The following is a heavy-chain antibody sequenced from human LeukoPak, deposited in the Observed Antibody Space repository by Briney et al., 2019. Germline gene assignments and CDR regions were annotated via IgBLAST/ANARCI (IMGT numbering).Heavy chain of an antibody. J-gene: IGHJ5*02. CDR1: GFTFSSYG. V-gene: IGHV3-30*02. CDR3: AKGRFPARDSRDKNWFDP. D-gene: IGHD3-22*01. CDR2: IRYDGSNK. Sequence: PGGSLRLSCAASGFTFSSYGMHWVRQAPGKGLEWVAFIRYDGSNKYYADSVKGRFTISRDNSKNTLYLQMNSLRAEDTAVYYCAKGRFPARDSRDKNWFDPWGQGTLVTVSS.